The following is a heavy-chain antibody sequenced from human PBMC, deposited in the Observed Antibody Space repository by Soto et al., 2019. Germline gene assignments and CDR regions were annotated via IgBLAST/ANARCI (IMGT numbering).Heavy chain of an antibody. J-gene: IGHJ1*01. D-gene: IGHD3-16*01. CDR1: GGSISSGGYY. V-gene: IGHV4-31*03. CDR3: VRGGFEEYFQH. Sequence: SETLSLTCTVSGGSISSGGYYWSWIRQHPGKGLEWIGYICYSGSTYYNPSLKSRVTISVDTSKNQFSLKLSSVTAADTAVYYCVRGGFEEYFQHWGQGTLVTVSS. CDR2: ICYSGST.